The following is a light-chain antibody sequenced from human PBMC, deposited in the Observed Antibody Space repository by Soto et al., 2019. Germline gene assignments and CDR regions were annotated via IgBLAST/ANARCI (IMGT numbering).Light chain of an antibody. Sequence: DIQMTQYQSSVSASVGETVTITCRASQGLKFLAWYQQKPGKAPRLLIYEATNLQSGVPPRFSGSGSGTDFTLTISSLQPEDFATYFCQQANSFPITFGQGTRLEIK. J-gene: IGKJ5*01. CDR3: QQANSFPIT. CDR1: QGLKF. CDR2: EAT. V-gene: IGKV1-12*01.